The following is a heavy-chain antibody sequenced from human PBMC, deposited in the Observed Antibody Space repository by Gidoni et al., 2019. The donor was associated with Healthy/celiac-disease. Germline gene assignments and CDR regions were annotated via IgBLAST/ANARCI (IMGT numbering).Heavy chain of an antibody. J-gene: IGHJ5*02. D-gene: IGHD5-12*01. CDR1: GGSISSSSYY. Sequence: QLPLQESGPGLVKPSETLSLTCTVPGGSISSSSYYWGWIRQPPGKGLEWIGSIYYSGSTYYNPSIKSRVTMSVDTSKNQFSLKLSSVTAADTAVYYCARRGRWLQFEWFDPWGQGTLVTVSS. CDR2: IYYSGST. CDR3: ARRGRWLQFEWFDP. V-gene: IGHV4-39*01.